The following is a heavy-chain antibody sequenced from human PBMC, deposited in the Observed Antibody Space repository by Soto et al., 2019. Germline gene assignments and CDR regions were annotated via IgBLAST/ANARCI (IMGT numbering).Heavy chain of an antibody. D-gene: IGHD3-10*01. CDR2: IWHDGSKK. CDR1: GFTFSSYG. J-gene: IGHJ4*02. CDR3: ARDLSYGSGEF. Sequence: QVQLVESGGAVVQPGRSLRLSCAASGFTFSSYGFHWVRQAPGKGLEWVAAIWHDGSKKYYGDSVRDRFGISRDDSKNTLYLQMNSLRVEGTAVYYCARDLSYGSGEFWGQGTLVTVSS. V-gene: IGHV3-33*01.